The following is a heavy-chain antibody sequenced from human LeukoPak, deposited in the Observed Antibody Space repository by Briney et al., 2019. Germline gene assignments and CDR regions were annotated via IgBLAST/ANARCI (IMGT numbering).Heavy chain of an antibody. V-gene: IGHV4-34*01. Sequence: SETLSLTCAVYGASFSGFYWSWIRQPPGKGLEWIGEINRSGSTNYNPSLKSRVTISVDTSKNQFSLKLSSVTAADTAVYYCARDDYGDFDAFDIWGQGTMVTVSS. J-gene: IGHJ3*02. D-gene: IGHD4-17*01. CDR3: ARDDYGDFDAFDI. CDR2: INRSGST. CDR1: GASFSGFY.